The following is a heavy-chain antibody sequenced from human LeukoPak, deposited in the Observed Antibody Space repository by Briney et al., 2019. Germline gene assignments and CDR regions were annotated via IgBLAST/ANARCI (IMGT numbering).Heavy chain of an antibody. CDR1: GFTFSSYT. CDR3: AKWPGGYCSSTSCQGY. J-gene: IGHJ4*02. Sequence: GGSLRLSCAASGFTFSSYTMNWVRQAPGKGLEWVSSITSSSSYIYYADSVKGRFTISRDNSKNTLYLQMNSLRAEDTAVYYCAKWPGGYCSSTSCQGYWGQGTLVTVSS. D-gene: IGHD2-2*01. V-gene: IGHV3-21*04. CDR2: ITSSSSYI.